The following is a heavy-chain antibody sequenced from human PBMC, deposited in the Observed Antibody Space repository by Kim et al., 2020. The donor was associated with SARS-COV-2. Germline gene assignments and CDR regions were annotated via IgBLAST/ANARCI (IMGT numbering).Heavy chain of an antibody. V-gene: IGHV3-30*04. CDR3: ARDRVRGYFDY. CDR2: ISYDGSNK. CDR1: GFTFSSYG. D-gene: IGHD3-10*01. Sequence: GGSLRLSCAASGFTFSSYGMHWVRQAPGKGLEWVAVISYDGSNKYYADSVKGRFTISRDNSKNTLYLQMNSLRAEDTAVYYCARDRVRGYFDYWGQGTLV. J-gene: IGHJ4*02.